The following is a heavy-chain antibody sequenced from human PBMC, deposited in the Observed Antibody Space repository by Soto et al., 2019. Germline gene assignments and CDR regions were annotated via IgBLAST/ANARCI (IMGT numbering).Heavy chain of an antibody. J-gene: IGHJ6*02. V-gene: IGHV1-18*01. CDR1: GYTFTSYG. Sequence: ASVKVSCKASGYTFTSYGISWVRQAPGQGLEWMGWISAYNGNTNYAQKLQGRVTMTTDTSTSTAYMELRSLRSDDTSVYYCARGEELQLWPYYYYGMDVWGQGTTVTVSS. CDR2: ISAYNGNT. D-gene: IGHD5-18*01. CDR3: ARGEELQLWPYYYYGMDV.